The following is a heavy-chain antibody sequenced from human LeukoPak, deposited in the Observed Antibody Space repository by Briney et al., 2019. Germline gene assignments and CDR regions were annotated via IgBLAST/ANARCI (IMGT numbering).Heavy chain of an antibody. CDR1: GYTFTGYY. J-gene: IGHJ3*02. Sequence: ASVKVSCKASGYTFTGYYIHWVRQAPGQGLEWMGWINPNSGGTNYAQKFQGRVTMTRDTSISTAYMELSRLRSDDTAVYYCARWDYYDSSGYSGRPADAFDIWGQGTMVTVSS. CDR3: ARWDYYDSSGYSGRPADAFDI. D-gene: IGHD3-22*01. CDR2: INPNSGGT. V-gene: IGHV1-2*02.